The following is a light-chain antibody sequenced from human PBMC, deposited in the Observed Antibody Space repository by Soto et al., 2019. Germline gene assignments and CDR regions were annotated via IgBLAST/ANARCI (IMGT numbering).Light chain of an antibody. V-gene: IGLV2-14*01. J-gene: IGLJ3*02. Sequence: QSVLTQPASVSGSPGQSITVSCTGTSSDVGVYDYVSWYQQHPGKAPKLIIYEVSDRPSGVSNRFSGSKSGNTASLTISGLQAEDEDDYYCASYTRSRTWVFGGGTKLTVL. CDR2: EVS. CDR3: ASYTRSRTWV. CDR1: SSDVGVYDY.